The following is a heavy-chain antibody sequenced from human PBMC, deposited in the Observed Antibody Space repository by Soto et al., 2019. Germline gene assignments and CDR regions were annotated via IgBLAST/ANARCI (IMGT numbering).Heavy chain of an antibody. J-gene: IGHJ3*02. V-gene: IGHV3-66*01. CDR2: IYSGGST. CDR3: ARELRGYFNAFDI. Sequence: GGSLRLSCAASGFTVSSNYMSWVRQAPGKGLEWVSVIYSGGSTYYADSVKGRFTISRDNSKNTLYLQMNSLRAEDTAVYYCARELRGYFNAFDIWGQGTMVTVSS. CDR1: GFTVSSNY. D-gene: IGHD1-26*01.